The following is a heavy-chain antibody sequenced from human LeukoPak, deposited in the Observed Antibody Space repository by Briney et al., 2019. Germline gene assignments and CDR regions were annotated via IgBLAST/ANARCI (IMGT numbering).Heavy chain of an antibody. CDR2: ISGSGGST. J-gene: IGHJ4*02. CDR1: GFTFSSYA. CDR3: AKVRAAAAYYFDY. Sequence: GGSLRLSCAASGFTFSSYAMSWVRQAPGKGLEWVSAISGSGGSTYYADSVRGRFTISRDNSRNTLYLQMNSLRAEDTAVYYCAKVRAAAAYYFDYWGQGTLVTVSS. V-gene: IGHV3-23*01. D-gene: IGHD6-13*01.